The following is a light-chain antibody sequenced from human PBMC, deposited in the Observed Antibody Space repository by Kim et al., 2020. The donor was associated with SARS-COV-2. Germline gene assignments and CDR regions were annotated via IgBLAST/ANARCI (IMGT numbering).Light chain of an antibody. Sequence: TVTLTWASSTGAVTSGSLPIWFQQKPGQAPRALIYDTNNRHSWTPARFSGSLLGGKAALTLSSVQPEDEAGYYCLLYYGSAWLCAGGTQLT. CDR1: TGAVTSGSL. J-gene: IGLJ3*02. CDR3: LLYYGSAWL. V-gene: IGLV7-43*01. CDR2: DTN.